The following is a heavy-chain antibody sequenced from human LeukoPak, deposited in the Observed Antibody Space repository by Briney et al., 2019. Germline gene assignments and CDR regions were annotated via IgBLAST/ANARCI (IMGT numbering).Heavy chain of an antibody. CDR1: GFTFSSYA. Sequence: GGSLRLSCAASGFTFSSYAMTWVRQAPGKGLEWVSGIGGSGTYTYYADSVKGRFTISRDNSKNTLYLQMNSLRAEDTAVYYCARDSSPWYYYDRSGSNGFDPWGQGTLVTVSS. D-gene: IGHD3-22*01. V-gene: IGHV3-23*01. CDR2: IGGSGTYT. CDR3: ARDSSPWYYYDRSGSNGFDP. J-gene: IGHJ5*02.